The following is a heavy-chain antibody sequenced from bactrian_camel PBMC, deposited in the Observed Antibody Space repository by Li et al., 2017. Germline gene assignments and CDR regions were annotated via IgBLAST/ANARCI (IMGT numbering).Heavy chain of an antibody. CDR3: AADSCSYCSDGYCYSSGGTLANKY. D-gene: IGHD2*01. CDR2: IRRDGGET. Sequence: HVQLVESGGGSVQAGGSLRLSCKVSGHSRGSNCVGWYRLPPGRAPAEREGIAAIRRDGGETCYADSVKGRFTISPGNATNTVSLQLNSLKPEDTAMYYCAADSCSYCSDGYCYSSGGTLANKYRGQGTQVTVS. CDR1: GHSRGSNC. J-gene: IGHJ4*01. V-gene: IGHV3-3*01.